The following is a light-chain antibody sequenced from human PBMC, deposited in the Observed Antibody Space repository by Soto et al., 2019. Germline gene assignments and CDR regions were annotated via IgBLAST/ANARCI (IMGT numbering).Light chain of an antibody. CDR3: QQYNSYSWT. CDR2: KAS. Sequence: DIQMTQSPSTLSASVGDRVTITCRASQSISSWLAWYQQKPGKDPKLLIYKASSLESGVPSRFSGSGSGTEFTLTVGSLQADDFATYYCQQYNSYSWTVGQGTKVDSK. CDR1: QSISSW. V-gene: IGKV1-5*03. J-gene: IGKJ1*01.